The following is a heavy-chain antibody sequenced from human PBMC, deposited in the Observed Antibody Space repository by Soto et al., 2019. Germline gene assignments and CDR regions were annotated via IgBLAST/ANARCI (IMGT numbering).Heavy chain of an antibody. V-gene: IGHV4-30-2*01. D-gene: IGHD3-22*01. Sequence: QLQLQESGSGLVKPSQTLSLTCAVSGGSISSGGYSWSWIRQPPGKGLEWIGYIYHSGSTYYNPSLKSRVTISVDRSKNQFSLKLSSVTAADTAVYYGARGDHSSGYVVHAFDIWGQGTMVTVSS. J-gene: IGHJ3*02. CDR3: ARGDHSSGYVVHAFDI. CDR1: GGSISSGGYS. CDR2: IYHSGST.